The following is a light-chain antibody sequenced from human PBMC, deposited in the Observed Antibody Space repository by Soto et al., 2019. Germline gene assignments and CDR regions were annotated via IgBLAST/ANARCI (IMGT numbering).Light chain of an antibody. V-gene: IGLV2-14*01. CDR1: SSGVGGYNY. J-gene: IGLJ1*01. CDR3: TSYTSSSTLDV. Sequence: QSALTQPASVSGSPGQSITISCTGTSSGVGGYNYVSWYQQHPGKAPKLMIYEVSNRPSGVSNRFSGSKSGHTASLTISGLQSEDEADYFCTSYTSSSTLDVFGTGTKLTVL. CDR2: EVS.